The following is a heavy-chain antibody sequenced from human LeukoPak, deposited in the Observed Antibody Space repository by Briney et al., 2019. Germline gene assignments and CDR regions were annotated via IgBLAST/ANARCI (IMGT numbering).Heavy chain of an antibody. CDR3: ARLTYYYDSSGYYYFDY. CDR1: GGTFSSYA. CDR2: IIPIFGTA. J-gene: IGHJ4*02. Sequence: SVKVSCKASGGTFSSYAISWVRQAPGQGLEWMGGIIPIFGTANYAQKFQGRVTITTDESTSTAYMELSSLRSEDTAVHYCARLTYYYDSSGYYYFDYWGQGTLVTVSS. D-gene: IGHD3-22*01. V-gene: IGHV1-69*05.